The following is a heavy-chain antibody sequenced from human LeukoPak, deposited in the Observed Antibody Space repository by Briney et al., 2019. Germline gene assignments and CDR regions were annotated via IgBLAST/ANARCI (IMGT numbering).Heavy chain of an antibody. CDR2: INPKSGGT. CDR1: GYTFTGSY. CDR3: ATPSFTKDAFDI. V-gene: IGHV1-2*02. Sequence: ASVKVSCKASGYTFTGSYMHWVRQAPGQGFEWMGWINPKSGGTNYAQKFQGRVTMTRDTSITTAYMELNRLRSEDTAVYYCATPSFTKDAFDIWGQGTMVTVSS. D-gene: IGHD2-8*01. J-gene: IGHJ3*02.